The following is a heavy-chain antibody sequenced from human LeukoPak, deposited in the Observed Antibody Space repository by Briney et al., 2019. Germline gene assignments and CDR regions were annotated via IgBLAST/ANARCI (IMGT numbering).Heavy chain of an antibody. CDR2: ISPNTGGT. CDR3: ARGGRSGYRYFDY. Sequence: ASVKVSCKASEYTFTDYYIHWIRQAPGQGLEWMGQISPNTGGTDHAQEFRDKITMTRDTSISTAYIELSRLISDDTAVYYCARGGRSGYRYFDYWGQGTLVTVSS. J-gene: IGHJ4*02. D-gene: IGHD5-18*01. CDR1: EYTFTDYY. V-gene: IGHV1-2*06.